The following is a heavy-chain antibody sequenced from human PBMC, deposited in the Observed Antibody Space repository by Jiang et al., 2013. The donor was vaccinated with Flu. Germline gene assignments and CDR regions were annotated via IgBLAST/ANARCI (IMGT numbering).Heavy chain of an antibody. Sequence: GAEVKKPGSSVKVSCKASGGTFSYAISWVRQAPGQGLEWMGGVSPIFDTSNYAQKLQGRVTITADRSTSTAYMELTSLTSEDTAVYYCARGVGGYGDYADYWGQGTLVTVSS. J-gene: IGHJ4*02. CDR1: GGTFSYA. CDR2: VSPIFDTS. CDR3: ARGVGGYGDYADY. V-gene: IGHV1-69*06. D-gene: IGHD5-18*01.